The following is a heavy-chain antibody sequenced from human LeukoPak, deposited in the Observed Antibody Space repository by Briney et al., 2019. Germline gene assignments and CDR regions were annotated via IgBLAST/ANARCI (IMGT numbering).Heavy chain of an antibody. D-gene: IGHD3-3*01. J-gene: IGHJ4*02. CDR3: AREVDDFWSGYYSRAYYFDY. V-gene: IGHV1-69*04. Sequence: SVKVSCKASGGTFSSYAISWVRQAPGQGLEWMGRIIPILGIANYAQKFQGRVTITADKSTSTAYMELSSLRSEDTAVYYCAREVDDFWSGYYSRAYYFDYWGQGTLVTVSS. CDR2: IIPILGIA. CDR1: GGTFSSYA.